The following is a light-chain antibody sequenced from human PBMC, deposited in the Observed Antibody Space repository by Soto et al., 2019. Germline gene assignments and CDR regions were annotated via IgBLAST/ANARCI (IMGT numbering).Light chain of an antibody. CDR2: EVN. Sequence: QSVLTQPASVSGSPGQSITISCTGTSSDVGSYNLVSWYQQYPGKAPKLMIYEVNKRPSGVSNRFSGSKSGNTASLTISGLQAEDEADYYCCSYAESETYVFAGGTKVTVL. CDR1: SSDVGSYNL. CDR3: CSYAESETYV. J-gene: IGLJ1*01. V-gene: IGLV2-23*02.